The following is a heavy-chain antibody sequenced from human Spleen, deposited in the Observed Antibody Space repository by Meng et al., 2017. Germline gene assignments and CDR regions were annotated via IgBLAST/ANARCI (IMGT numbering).Heavy chain of an antibody. CDR1: GYSFTGFY. Sequence: ASVKVSCKPSGYSFTGFYIHWVRQAPGQVLEWMGRINPYSGGTNYAQKSQGRVTMTRVTPISAAYMELSRLRSDDTAVYYFAILVDATERDHWGQGTLVTVSS. D-gene: IGHD2-2*01. V-gene: IGHV1-2*06. CDR2: INPYSGGT. J-gene: IGHJ4*02. CDR3: AILVDATERDH.